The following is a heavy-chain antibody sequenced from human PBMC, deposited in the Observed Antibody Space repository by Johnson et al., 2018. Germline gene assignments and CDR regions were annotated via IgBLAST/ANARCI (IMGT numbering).Heavy chain of an antibody. CDR2: ISWNSGSI. D-gene: IGHD3-3*01. CDR1: GFTFDDYA. J-gene: IGHJ1*01. Sequence: VQLVASGGGLVQPGRSLRLSCAASGFTFDDYAMHWVRQAPGKGLEWVSGISWNSGSIGYADSVKGRFTISRDNAKNSLYLQMNSLRAEDTALYYCAKAPVGWLGEGAEYVQHWGQGTLVTVSS. CDR3: AKAPVGWLGEGAEYVQH. V-gene: IGHV3-9*01.